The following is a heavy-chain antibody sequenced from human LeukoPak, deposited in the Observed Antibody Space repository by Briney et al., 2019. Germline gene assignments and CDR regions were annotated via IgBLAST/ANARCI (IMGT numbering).Heavy chain of an antibody. CDR2: IYSGGST. CDR3: ARDVSLYCSSATCFHDAFDI. CDR1: GFTVSSSY. D-gene: IGHD2-2*01. J-gene: IGHJ3*02. Sequence: GGSLRLSCAASGFTVSSSYMSWVRQAPGKGLEGGSVIYSGGSTDYADSVKGRFTISRDNSKNTLYLQMNSLRAEDTAVYYCARDVSLYCSSATCFHDAFDIWGQGTMVTVSS. V-gene: IGHV3-66*02.